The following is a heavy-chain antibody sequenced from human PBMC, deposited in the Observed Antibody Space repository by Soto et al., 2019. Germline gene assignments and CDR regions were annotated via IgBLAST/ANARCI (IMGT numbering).Heavy chain of an antibody. CDR3: ARHGYNYGGGYFDY. V-gene: IGHV3-66*04. CDR1: GVTVSSNY. D-gene: IGHD5-18*01. J-gene: IGHJ4*02. Sequence: EVQLVESGGGLIQPGGSLRLSCAASGVTVSSNYMSWVRQAPGKGLEWVSVIYSGGSTYYADSVKGRFTISRDNSKNTLYLQMNSLRAEDTAVYYCARHGYNYGGGYFDYWGQETLVTVSS. CDR2: IYSGGST.